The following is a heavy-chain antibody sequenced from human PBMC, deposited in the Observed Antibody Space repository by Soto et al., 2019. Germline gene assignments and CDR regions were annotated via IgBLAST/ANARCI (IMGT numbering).Heavy chain of an antibody. CDR1: GYKFTTYF. V-gene: IGHV1-46*01. CDR3: VRGYCTTSPCSGDFQF. CDR2: IHASGDT. J-gene: IGHJ1*01. D-gene: IGHD2-15*01. Sequence: ASVKVSCKASGYKFTTYFIHWVRQAPGQGLEWMGMIHASGDTGYDQKFRGRVTMTIDTSTTTAYMELRNLTSEDTAVYFSVRGYCTTSPCSGDFQFWGQGTLVTVSS.